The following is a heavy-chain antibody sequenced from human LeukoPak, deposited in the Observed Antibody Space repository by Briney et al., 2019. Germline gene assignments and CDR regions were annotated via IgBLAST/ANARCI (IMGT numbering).Heavy chain of an antibody. V-gene: IGHV4-30-4*01. CDR3: ASTQMKLLWFGELGFDP. CDR1: GGSIFRGDYY. D-gene: IGHD3-10*01. Sequence: SETLSLTCSVSGGSIFRGDYYWSWIRQPPGKGLEWIGYIYYTGLTYYNPSLKSRVTISVDTSKNQFSLKLSSVTAADTAVYYCASTQMKLLWFGELGFDPWGQGTLVTVSS. CDR2: IYYTGLT. J-gene: IGHJ5*02.